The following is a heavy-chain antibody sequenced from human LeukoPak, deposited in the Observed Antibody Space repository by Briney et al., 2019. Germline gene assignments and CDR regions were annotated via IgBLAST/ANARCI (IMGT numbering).Heavy chain of an antibody. CDR3: ARHGAGGYHFNYYGMDV. V-gene: IGHV4-59*08. D-gene: IGHD6-25*01. Sequence: SETLSLTCTVSGGSISSYYWSWIRQPPGKGLEWIGYIYYSGTTNYNPSLKSRATISLDTSKNQFSLKLSSVTAADTAVYYCARHGAGGYHFNYYGMDVWGQGTTVTVSS. CDR1: GGSISSYY. J-gene: IGHJ6*02. CDR2: IYYSGTT.